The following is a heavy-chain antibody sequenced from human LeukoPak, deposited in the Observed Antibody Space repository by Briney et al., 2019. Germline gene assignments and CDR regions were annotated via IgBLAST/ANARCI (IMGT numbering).Heavy chain of an antibody. Sequence: ASVKVSCKASGYTFTSYGISWVRQAPAQGLEWMGWSGGYNGNTNYAQKLQGKATMTTDTPKSTAYMQLRRLRSDGTALYDCVRASHQLGCVDYWGQGTLVTVSS. V-gene: IGHV1-18*01. CDR2: SGGYNGNT. CDR3: VRASHQLGCVDY. D-gene: IGHD1-1*01. J-gene: IGHJ4*02. CDR1: GYTFTSYG.